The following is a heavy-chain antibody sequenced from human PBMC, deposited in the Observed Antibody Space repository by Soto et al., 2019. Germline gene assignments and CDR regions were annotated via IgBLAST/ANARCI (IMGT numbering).Heavy chain of an antibody. V-gene: IGHV3-23*01. CDR1: GFSFSKYA. CDR3: AKDILPYYYDSSGYYRFDY. Sequence: DVQLLESGGGLVQPGGSLRLSCAASGFSFSKYAMIWVRQAPGKGQEWVSGISGSGGSTYYADSVKGRFTISRDNSKNTLYLQMNSLRAEDTAVYYCAKDILPYYYDSSGYYRFDYWGQGTLVTVSS. J-gene: IGHJ4*02. CDR2: ISGSGGST. D-gene: IGHD3-22*01.